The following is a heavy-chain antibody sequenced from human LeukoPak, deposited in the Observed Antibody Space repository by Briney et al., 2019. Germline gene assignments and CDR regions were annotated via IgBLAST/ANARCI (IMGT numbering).Heavy chain of an antibody. V-gene: IGHV1-18*01. J-gene: IGHJ3*02. CDR3: ARDRLVVVAATPVDAFDI. Sequence: ASVKVSCKASGYTFTSYVISWVRQAPGQGLEWMGWISAYNGNTNYAQKLQGRVTMTTDTSTSTAYMELRSLRSDDTAVYYCARDRLVVVAATPVDAFDIWGQGTMVTVSS. D-gene: IGHD2-15*01. CDR2: ISAYNGNT. CDR1: GYTFTSYV.